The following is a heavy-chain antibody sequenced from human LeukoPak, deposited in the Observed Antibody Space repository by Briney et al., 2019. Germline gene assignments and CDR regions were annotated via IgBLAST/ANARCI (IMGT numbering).Heavy chain of an antibody. CDR1: GYSISSCYY. J-gene: IGHJ5*02. V-gene: IGHV4-38-2*02. CDR3: ARETLITRVRGVVNLFDP. CDR2: IYHSGST. D-gene: IGHD3-10*01. Sequence: SETLSLTCTVSGYSISSCYYWGLLQQPPRKGLEMIGIIYHSGSTYYKPSLKRVATISVESSKNQFPKMLSLVTAAATAVYYCARETLITRVRGVVNLFDPWGEGPLVSVFS.